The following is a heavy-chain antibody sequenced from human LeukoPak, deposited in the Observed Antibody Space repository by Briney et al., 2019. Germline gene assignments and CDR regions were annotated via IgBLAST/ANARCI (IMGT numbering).Heavy chain of an antibody. CDR1: GFTFSSYS. CDR2: ISSSSSYI. CDR3: ARDSIPKGLYYMDV. J-gene: IGHJ6*03. Sequence: GGSLRLSCAASGFTFSSYSMNWVRQAPGKGLEWVSSISSSSSYIYYADSVKGRFTISRDNAKNSLYLQMNSLRAEDTAVYYCARDSIPKGLYYMDVWGKGTTVTVSS. D-gene: IGHD2/OR15-2a*01. V-gene: IGHV3-21*01.